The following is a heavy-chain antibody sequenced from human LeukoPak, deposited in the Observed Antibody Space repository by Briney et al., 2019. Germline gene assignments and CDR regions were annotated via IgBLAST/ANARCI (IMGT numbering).Heavy chain of an antibody. CDR2: ISWNGGSI. Sequence: GGSLRLSCAASGFTFDDYAMHWVRQAPGKGLEWVSGISWNGGSIGYADPVKGRFTISRDNAKNSLYLQMNSLRAEDMALYYCAKASGSSGLDAFDIWGQGTMVTVSS. CDR3: AKASGSSGLDAFDI. J-gene: IGHJ3*02. V-gene: IGHV3-9*03. CDR1: GFTFDDYA. D-gene: IGHD1-26*01.